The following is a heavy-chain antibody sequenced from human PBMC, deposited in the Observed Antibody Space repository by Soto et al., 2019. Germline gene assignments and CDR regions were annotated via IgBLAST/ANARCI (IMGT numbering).Heavy chain of an antibody. CDR2: IYYSGST. CDR3: ARGDGSGSYFYYFDY. D-gene: IGHD3-10*01. V-gene: IGHV4-31*03. J-gene: IGHJ4*02. Sequence: SETLSLTCTVSGGSISSGGYYWSWIRQHPGKGLEWIGYIYYSGSTYYNPSLKSRVTISVDTSKNQFSLKLSSVTAADTAVYYCARGDGSGSYFYYFDYWGQGTLVTVSS. CDR1: GGSISSGGYY.